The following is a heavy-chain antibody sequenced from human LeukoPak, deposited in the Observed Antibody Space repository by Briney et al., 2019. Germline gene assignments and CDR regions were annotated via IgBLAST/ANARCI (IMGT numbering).Heavy chain of an antibody. CDR2: IRGKAYGGTA. J-gene: IGHJ4*02. CDR1: GFSFGDYA. CDR3: TRDGGLRYFDWLLYHY. Sequence: GGSLRLSCTASGFSFGDYAMGWVRQAPGKGLEWVGFIRGKAYGGTAEYAASVKGRFTISRDDSKSIAYLQMNSLKTEDTAVYYCTRDGGLRYFDWLLYHYWGQGTLVTVSS. D-gene: IGHD3-9*01. V-gene: IGHV3-49*04.